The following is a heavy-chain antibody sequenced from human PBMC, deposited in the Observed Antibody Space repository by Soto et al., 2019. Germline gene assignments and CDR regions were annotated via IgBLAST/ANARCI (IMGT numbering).Heavy chain of an antibody. Sequence: GASVKVSCKASGGTFSSYAISWVRQAPGQGLEWMGGIIPIFGTANYAQKFQGRVTITADESTSTAYMELSSLRSEDTAVYYCASQSIAARQGDYWGQGTLVTVSS. CDR1: GGTFSSYA. CDR3: ASQSIAARQGDY. D-gene: IGHD6-6*01. V-gene: IGHV1-69*13. CDR2: IIPIFGTA. J-gene: IGHJ4*02.